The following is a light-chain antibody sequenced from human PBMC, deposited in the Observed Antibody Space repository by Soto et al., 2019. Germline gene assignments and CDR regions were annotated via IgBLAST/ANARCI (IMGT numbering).Light chain of an antibody. CDR2: EVS. CDR1: SSDVGGYNY. CDR3: SSYTSSSTLEVV. V-gene: IGLV2-14*01. J-gene: IGLJ2*01. Sequence: QSALTQPASVSGFPGQSIVIPCTGASSDVGGYNYVSWYQQHPGKAPKLMIYEVSNRPSGVSNRFSGSKSGNTASLTISGLQAEDEADYYCSSYTSSSTLEVVFGGGTKLTVL.